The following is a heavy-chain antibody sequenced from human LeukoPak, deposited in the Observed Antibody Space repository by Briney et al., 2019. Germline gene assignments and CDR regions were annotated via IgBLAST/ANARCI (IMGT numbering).Heavy chain of an antibody. Sequence: SETLSLTCTVAGVSLSGDYWSWIRQPAGKGLEWIGRIYTSGTTNYNPSLKSRVTMSVDTSNNQFSLNLRSVTAADTAVYYCARRRTAAASGYFDYWGQGILVTVSS. CDR1: GVSLSGDY. J-gene: IGHJ4*02. D-gene: IGHD6-13*01. CDR3: ARRRTAAASGYFDY. V-gene: IGHV4-4*07. CDR2: IYTSGTT.